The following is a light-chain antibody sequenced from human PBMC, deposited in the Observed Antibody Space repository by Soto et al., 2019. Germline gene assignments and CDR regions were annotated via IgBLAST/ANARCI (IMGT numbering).Light chain of an antibody. CDR1: QTISSW. V-gene: IGKV1-5*03. J-gene: IGKJ1*01. CDR3: QHYNSYSEA. CDR2: KAS. Sequence: DIQITQSPSTLSGSVGDRITITCRASQTISSWLAWYQQKPGKAPKLLIYKASTLNSGVPSRFSGSGAGTEFTLTISSLQHDDFATYYCQHYNSYSEAFGQGTKVDIK.